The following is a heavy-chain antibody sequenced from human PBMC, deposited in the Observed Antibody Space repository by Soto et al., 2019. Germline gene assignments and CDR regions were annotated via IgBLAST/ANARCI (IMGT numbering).Heavy chain of an antibody. V-gene: IGHV3-23*01. J-gene: IGHJ6*02. CDR3: AKDLTYYYDSSGYYPVPSYYYGMDV. D-gene: IGHD3-22*01. Sequence: HPGGSLRLSCAASGFTFSSYAMSWVRQAPGKGLEWVPAISGSGGSTYYADSVKGRFTISRDNSKNMLYLQMNSLRAEDTAVYYCAKDLTYYYDSSGYYPVPSYYYGMDVWGQGTTVTVSS. CDR2: ISGSGGST. CDR1: GFTFSSYA.